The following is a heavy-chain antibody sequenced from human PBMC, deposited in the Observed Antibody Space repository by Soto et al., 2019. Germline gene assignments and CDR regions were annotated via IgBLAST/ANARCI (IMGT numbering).Heavy chain of an antibody. D-gene: IGHD2-2*01. CDR2: IVVGSGNT. CDR3: AASDCSSTSCYEKGYYGMDV. Sequence: AASVKVSCKASGFTFTSSAVQWVRQARGQRLEWIGWIVVGSGNTNYAQKFQEGVTITRDMSTSTAYMELSSLRSEDTAVYYCAASDCSSTSCYEKGYYGMDVWGQGTRVTVSS. J-gene: IGHJ6*02. V-gene: IGHV1-58*01. CDR1: GFTFTSSA.